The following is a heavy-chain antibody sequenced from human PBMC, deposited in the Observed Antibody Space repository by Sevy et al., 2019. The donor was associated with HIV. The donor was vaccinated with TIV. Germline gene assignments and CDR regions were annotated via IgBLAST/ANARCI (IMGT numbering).Heavy chain of an antibody. J-gene: IGHJ4*02. V-gene: IGHV5-10-1*01. CDR1: GYSFNSHW. CDR2: IDPSESQI. CDR3: ARHLYYDSYPDLAY. D-gene: IGHD3-3*01. Sequence: GEALKISCKGSGYSFNSHWIIWVRQVPGKGLEWMGRIDPSESQINYSPSFEGHVTLSVDKSLTTAYLQWSSLKASDTAIYYCARHLYYDSYPDLAYWGQGTLVTVSS.